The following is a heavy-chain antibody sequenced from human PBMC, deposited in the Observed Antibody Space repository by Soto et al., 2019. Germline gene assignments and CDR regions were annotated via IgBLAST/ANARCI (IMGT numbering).Heavy chain of an antibody. CDR1: GYTFTSYY. CDR2: INPSGGST. Sequence: GASVKVYGKASGYTFTSYYMHWVRQAPGQGLEWMGIINPSGGSTSYAQKFQGRVTMTRDTSTSTVYMELSSLRSEDTAVYYCARDPWAFGGVIVLHFDYWGQGTLVTVSS. J-gene: IGHJ4*02. V-gene: IGHV1-46*01. D-gene: IGHD3-16*02. CDR3: ARDPWAFGGVIVLHFDY.